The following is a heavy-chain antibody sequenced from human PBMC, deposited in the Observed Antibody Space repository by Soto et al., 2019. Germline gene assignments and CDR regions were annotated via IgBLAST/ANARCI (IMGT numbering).Heavy chain of an antibody. CDR2: IYYSGST. D-gene: IGHD4-17*01. Sequence: SETLSLTCTVSGGSISSYYWSWIRQPPGKGLEWIGYIYYSGSTNYNPSLKSRVTISVDTSRNQFSLKLSSVTAADPAVYYCARVTVTHGFDYWGQGTLVTVSS. V-gene: IGHV4-59*01. CDR1: GGSISSYY. CDR3: ARVTVTHGFDY. J-gene: IGHJ4*02.